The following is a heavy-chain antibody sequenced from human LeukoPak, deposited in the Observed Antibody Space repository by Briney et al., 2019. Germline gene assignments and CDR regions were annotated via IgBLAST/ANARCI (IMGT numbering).Heavy chain of an antibody. D-gene: IGHD2-15*01. CDR1: GGTFSSYT. J-gene: IGHJ4*02. CDR2: IIPILGIA. V-gene: IGHV1-69*04. CDR3: ARDATMYCSGGSCYLC. Sequence: SVKVSCKASGGTFSSYTISWVRQAPGQGLEWMGRIIPILGIANYAQKFQGRVTITADKSTSTAYMELSSLRSEDTAVYYCARDATMYCSGGSCYLCWGQGTLVTVSS.